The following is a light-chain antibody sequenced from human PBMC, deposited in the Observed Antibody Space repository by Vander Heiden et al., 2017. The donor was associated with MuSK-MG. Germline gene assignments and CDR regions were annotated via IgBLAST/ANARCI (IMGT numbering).Light chain of an antibody. V-gene: IGKV3-20*01. J-gene: IGKJ1*01. CDR1: QSVTSNY. Sequence: EIVLTQSPGPLSLSPGERVTLSCRASQSVTSNYLDWYQHNPVQAPRLLIYDAFRRATGIPDRFSGSGSGTDFTLISSSREPEDFAVYYWQQYGTSRLFGQGTKVEIK. CDR3: QQYGTSRL. CDR2: DAF.